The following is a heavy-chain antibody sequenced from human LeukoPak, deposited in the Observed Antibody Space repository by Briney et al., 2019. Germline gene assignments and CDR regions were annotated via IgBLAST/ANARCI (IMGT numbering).Heavy chain of an antibody. Sequence: ASVKVSCKASGYTFTSYDINWVRQATGQGLEWMGWMNPNSGNTGYAQKFQGRVTITRNTSISTAYMELSSLRSEDTAVYYCASGGQYSSPPGFDYWGQGTLVTVSS. CDR2: MNPNSGNT. V-gene: IGHV1-8*03. CDR1: GYTFTSYD. D-gene: IGHD6-6*01. J-gene: IGHJ4*02. CDR3: ASGGQYSSPPGFDY.